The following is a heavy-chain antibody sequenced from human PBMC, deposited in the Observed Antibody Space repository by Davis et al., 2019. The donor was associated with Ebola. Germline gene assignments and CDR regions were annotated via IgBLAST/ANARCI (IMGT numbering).Heavy chain of an antibody. CDR3: ARATGQQLAYGLDV. CDR2: ISSSSSYI. D-gene: IGHD6-13*01. CDR1: GFTFSSYS. Sequence: GESLKISCAASGFTFSSYSMNWVRQAPGKGLEWVSYISSSSSYIYYADSVKGRFTISRDNAKNSLYLQMNSLRAEDTAVYYCARATGQQLAYGLDVRGQGTTVTVSS. V-gene: IGHV3-21*05. J-gene: IGHJ6*02.